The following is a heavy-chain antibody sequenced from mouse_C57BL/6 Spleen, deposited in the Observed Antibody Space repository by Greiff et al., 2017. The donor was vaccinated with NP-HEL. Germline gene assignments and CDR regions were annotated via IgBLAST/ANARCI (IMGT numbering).Heavy chain of an antibody. D-gene: IGHD1-1*01. Sequence: EVQRVESGPELVKPGASVKISCKASGYSFTGYYMHWVKQSHGNILDWIGYIYPYNGVSSYNQKFKGKATLTVDKSSSTAYMELRSLTSEDSAVYYCARGYYGSSPLFAYWGQGTLVTVSA. CDR1: GYSFTGYY. CDR3: ARGYYGSSPLFAY. J-gene: IGHJ3*01. V-gene: IGHV1-31*01. CDR2: IYPYNGVS.